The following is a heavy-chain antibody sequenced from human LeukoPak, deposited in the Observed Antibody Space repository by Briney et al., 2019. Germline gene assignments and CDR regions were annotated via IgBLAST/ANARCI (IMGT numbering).Heavy chain of an antibody. D-gene: IGHD1-26*01. J-gene: IGHJ3*02. CDR3: TTVQWELLGDAFDI. Sequence: GGSLRLSCAASGFXFSGSAIHWVRQASGKGLEWVGRIRSKANSYATAYAASVKGRFTISRDDSKNTAYLQMNSLKTEDTAVYYCTTVQWELLGDAFDIWGQGTMVTVSS. CDR2: IRSKANSYAT. V-gene: IGHV3-73*01. CDR1: GFXFSGSA.